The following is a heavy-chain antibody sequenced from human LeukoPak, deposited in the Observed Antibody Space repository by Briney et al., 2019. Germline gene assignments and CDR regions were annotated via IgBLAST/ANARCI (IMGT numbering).Heavy chain of an antibody. D-gene: IGHD5-18*01. V-gene: IGHV4-38-2*01. CDR3: ARAPFSLRGYSYGFFGY. CDR2: IYHSGST. J-gene: IGHJ4*02. Sequence: KPSETLFLTCAVSGYSISSGYYWGWIRQPPGKGLEWIGSIYHSGSTYYNPSLKSRVTISVDTSKNQFSLKLSSVTAADTAVYYCARAPFSLRGYSYGFFGYWGQGTLVTVSS. CDR1: GYSISSGYY.